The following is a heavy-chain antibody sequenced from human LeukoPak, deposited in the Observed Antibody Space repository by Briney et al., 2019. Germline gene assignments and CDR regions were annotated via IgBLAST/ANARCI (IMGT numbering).Heavy chain of an antibody. J-gene: IGHJ6*03. D-gene: IGHD2-2*01. CDR3: ARDSRGYCSSTSCSNGNYYYYYMDV. V-gene: IGHV4-34*01. CDR1: GGSFSGYY. Sequence: SETLSLTCAVYGGSFSGYYWSWIRQPPGKGLEWIGEINHSGSTNSNPSPKSRDTISVDTSKSQFSLKLSSVTAADTAVYYCARDSRGYCSSTSCSNGNYYYYYMDVWGKGTTVTVSS. CDR2: INHSGST.